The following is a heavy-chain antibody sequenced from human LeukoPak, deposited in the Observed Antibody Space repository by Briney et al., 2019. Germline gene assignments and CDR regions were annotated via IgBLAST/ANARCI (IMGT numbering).Heavy chain of an antibody. CDR3: ARDTGIAMGSPFDY. Sequence: GGSLRLSCAASGFTFSSYGMHWVRQAPGKGLEWVAVIWYDGSNKYYADSMKGRFTISRDNSKNTLYLQMNSLRAEDTAVYYCARDTGIAMGSPFDYWGQGTLVTVSS. V-gene: IGHV3-33*01. CDR2: IWYDGSNK. CDR1: GFTFSSYG. D-gene: IGHD6-19*01. J-gene: IGHJ4*02.